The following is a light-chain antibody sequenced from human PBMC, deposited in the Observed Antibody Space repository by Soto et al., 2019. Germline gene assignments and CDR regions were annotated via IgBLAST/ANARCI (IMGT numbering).Light chain of an antibody. CDR3: QHYKNYPWT. CDR2: GAS. V-gene: IGKV1-8*01. J-gene: IGKJ1*01. CDR1: QAVGRY. Sequence: AIRMTQSPSSLSASAGDRVAIACRASQAVGRYLAWYQQKPGQAPKLLIYGASTLQSGVPSRFSGGGSGTDFTLTISCLQSEDFATYYCQHYKNYPWTFGQGTKVESK.